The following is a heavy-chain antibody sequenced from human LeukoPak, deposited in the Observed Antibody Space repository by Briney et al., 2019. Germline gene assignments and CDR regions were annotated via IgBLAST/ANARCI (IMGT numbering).Heavy chain of an antibody. V-gene: IGHV1-46*01. CDR2: INPSGGST. D-gene: IGHD3-3*01. CDR1: GYTFTIYY. Sequence: ASVEVSCKASGYTFTIYYMHWVRQAPGQGLEWMGIINPSGGSTSYAQKFQGRVTITADKSTSTAYMELSSLRSEDTAVYYCASIWSGPAHGDYWGQGTLVTVSS. J-gene: IGHJ4*02. CDR3: ASIWSGPAHGDY.